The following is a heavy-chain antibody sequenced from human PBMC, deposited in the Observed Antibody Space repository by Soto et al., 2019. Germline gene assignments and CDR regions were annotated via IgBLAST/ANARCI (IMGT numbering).Heavy chain of an antibody. CDR3: VRRFHGTGATHP. V-gene: IGHV4-39*01. Sequence: SQTLSLTCTVSGASIIRGSYYWVWIRQPPGKGLEWIGNFYNTGSTLYNASLKSRVTISVDTSKNQVSLKLSFVTAADTAVYYCVRRFHGTGATHPWGQGALVTVSS. CDR1: GASIIRGSYY. CDR2: FYNTGST. J-gene: IGHJ5*02. D-gene: IGHD1-1*01.